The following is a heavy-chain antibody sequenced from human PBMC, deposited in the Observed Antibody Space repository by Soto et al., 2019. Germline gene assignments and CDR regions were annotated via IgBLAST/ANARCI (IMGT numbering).Heavy chain of an antibody. CDR2: IWYDGSNK. V-gene: IGHV3-33*01. CDR1: GFTFSSYG. J-gene: IGHJ4*02. CDR3: ASGQGDVVVTAHFDY. D-gene: IGHD2-21*02. Sequence: QVQLVESGGGVVQPGRSLRLSCAASGFTFSSYGMHWVRQAPGKGLEWVAVIWYDGSNKYYADSVKGRFTISRDNSKNTLYLQMNSLSAEDTAVYYCASGQGDVVVTAHFDYWGQGTLVTVSS.